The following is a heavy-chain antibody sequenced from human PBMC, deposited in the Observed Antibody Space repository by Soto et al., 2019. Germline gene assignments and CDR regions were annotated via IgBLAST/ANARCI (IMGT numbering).Heavy chain of an antibody. V-gene: IGHV4-39*01. CDR3: AIILGYYYGMDV. D-gene: IGHD3-9*01. CDR2: IYYSGST. Sequence: SETLSLTCTVSGGCISSSIYYWGWIRQPPGKGLEWIGSIYYSGSTYYNPSLKSRVTISVDTSKNQFSLKLSSVTAADTAVYYCAIILGYYYGMDVWGQGTTVTVSS. CDR1: GGCISSSIYY. J-gene: IGHJ6*02.